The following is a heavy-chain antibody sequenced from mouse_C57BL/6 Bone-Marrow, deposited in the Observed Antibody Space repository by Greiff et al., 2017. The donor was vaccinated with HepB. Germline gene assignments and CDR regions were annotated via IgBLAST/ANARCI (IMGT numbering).Heavy chain of an antibody. D-gene: IGHD2-4*01. CDR2: ISYDGSN. CDR1: GYSITSGYY. J-gene: IGHJ1*03. V-gene: IGHV3-6*01. Sequence: DVQLQESGPGLVKPSQSLSLTCSVTGYSITSGYYWNWIRQLPGNKLEWMCFISYDGSNNYNPSLKNRISITRDTSKNQFFLKLNSVTTEDTATYYGARDGGLRRYCYFDVWGTGTTVTVSS. CDR3: ARDGGLRRYCYFDV.